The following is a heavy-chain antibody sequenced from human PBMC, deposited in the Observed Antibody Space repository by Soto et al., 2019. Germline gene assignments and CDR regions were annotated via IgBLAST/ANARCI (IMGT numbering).Heavy chain of an antibody. Sequence: LRLSCAASGFTFSRFWMHWVRQAPGKGLVWVSRIYSDGSGPMYADSVKGRFTISRDNAKSTLYLQMNSLRAEDTAVYYCATLNSFGSDYWGQGTLVTVSS. J-gene: IGHJ4*02. CDR3: ATLNSFGSDY. CDR1: GFTFSRFW. V-gene: IGHV3-74*03. D-gene: IGHD5-18*01. CDR2: IYSDGSGP.